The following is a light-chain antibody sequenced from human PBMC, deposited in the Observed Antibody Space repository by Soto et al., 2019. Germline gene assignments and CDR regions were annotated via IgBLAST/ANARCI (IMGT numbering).Light chain of an antibody. J-gene: IGKJ1*01. Sequence: DIQMTQSPSTLSGSVGDRVTITCRASQTISRWLAWYQQKPGKAPNLLIYDASSLDSGVPSRFSGGGSGTEFTLTISSLQPDDFATYYCQQYKTPWTFGQGTKVDIK. CDR1: QTISRW. CDR2: DAS. V-gene: IGKV1-5*01. CDR3: QQYKTPWT.